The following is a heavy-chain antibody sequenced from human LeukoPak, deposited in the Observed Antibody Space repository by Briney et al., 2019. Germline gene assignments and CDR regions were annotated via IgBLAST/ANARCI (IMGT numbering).Heavy chain of an antibody. Sequence: SETLSLTCTVSGGSISSGGYYWSWIRQHPGKGLEWIGYIYYSGSTYYNPSLKSRVTISVDTSKNQFSLKLSSVTAADTALYYCARAGPSCYDVWGQGTTVTVSS. D-gene: IGHD2-2*01. CDR2: IYYSGST. CDR1: GGSISSGGYY. J-gene: IGHJ6*02. V-gene: IGHV4-31*03. CDR3: ARAGPSCYDV.